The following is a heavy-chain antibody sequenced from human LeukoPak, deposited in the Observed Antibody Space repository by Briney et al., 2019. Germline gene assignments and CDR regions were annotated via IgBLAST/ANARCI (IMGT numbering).Heavy chain of an antibody. Sequence: PGGSLRLSCAASGFTFSSYGMHWVRQAPGKGLEWVAFIRYDGSNKYYADSVKGRLTISRDNSKNTLYLQMNSLRAEDTAVYYCAKDRAYYYDSSGYLHSFQHWGQGTLVTVSS. CDR3: AKDRAYYYDSSGYLHSFQH. CDR2: IRYDGSNK. J-gene: IGHJ1*01. V-gene: IGHV3-30*02. D-gene: IGHD3-22*01. CDR1: GFTFSSYG.